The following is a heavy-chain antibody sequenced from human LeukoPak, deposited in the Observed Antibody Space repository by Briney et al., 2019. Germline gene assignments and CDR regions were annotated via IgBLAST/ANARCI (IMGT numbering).Heavy chain of an antibody. CDR1: GYSFTSYW. D-gene: IGHD4-11*01. V-gene: IGHV5-10-1*01. CDR2: IDPSDSYT. Sequence: PGESLKISCKGSGYSFTSYWISWLRQMPGKGLEWIGRIDPSDSYTNYSPSFQGHVTISADKSISTAYLQWSSLRASDTAMYYCARTLTTDIDYWGQGTLVTVSS. J-gene: IGHJ4*02. CDR3: ARTLTTDIDY.